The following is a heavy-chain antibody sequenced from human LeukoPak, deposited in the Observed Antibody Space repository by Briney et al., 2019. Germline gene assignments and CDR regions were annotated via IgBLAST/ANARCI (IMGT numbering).Heavy chain of an antibody. CDR2: IYPGDSDT. CDR1: GSIFTSYW. D-gene: IGHD2-2*01. J-gene: IGHJ4*02. Sequence: GASLQISCQGSGSIFTSYWIGCVRQLPGKGLEWMGIIYPGDSDTRYSPSFQGQVTISADKSISTAYLQWSSLKASYTAMYYCARHKDCSSTSSYPDYWGQGTLVTVSS. CDR3: ARHKDCSSTSSYPDY. V-gene: IGHV5-51*01.